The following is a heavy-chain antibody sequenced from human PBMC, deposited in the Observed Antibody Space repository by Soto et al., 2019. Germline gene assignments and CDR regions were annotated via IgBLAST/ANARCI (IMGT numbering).Heavy chain of an antibody. V-gene: IGHV3-23*01. CDR3: AKNAFVLRYFDWLPYFDY. J-gene: IGHJ4*02. D-gene: IGHD3-9*01. CDR2: ISGSGGST. Sequence: GGSLRLSCAASGFTFSSYAMSWVRQAPGKGLEWVSAISGSGGSTYYADSVKGRFTISRDNSKNTLYLQMNSLRAEDTAVYYCAKNAFVLRYFDWLPYFDYWGQGTLVTVSS. CDR1: GFTFSSYA.